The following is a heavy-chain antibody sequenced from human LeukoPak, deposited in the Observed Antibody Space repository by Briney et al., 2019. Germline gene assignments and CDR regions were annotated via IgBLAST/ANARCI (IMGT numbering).Heavy chain of an antibody. D-gene: IGHD2-2*01. CDR2: IYYSGST. CDR3: ASLRLGCSSTSCRFGGMDV. Sequence: SSETLSLTCTVSGGSISSSSYYWGWTRQPPGKGLEWIGSIYYSGSTYYNPSLKSRVTISVDTSKNQFSLKLSSVTAADTAVYYCASLRLGCSSTSCRFGGMDVWGQGTTVTVSS. J-gene: IGHJ6*02. V-gene: IGHV4-39*01. CDR1: GGSISSSSYY.